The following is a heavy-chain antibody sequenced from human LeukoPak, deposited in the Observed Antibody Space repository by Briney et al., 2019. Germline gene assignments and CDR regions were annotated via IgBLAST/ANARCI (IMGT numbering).Heavy chain of an antibody. Sequence: GGSLRLSCAASGFSFSNSAMHWVRRAPGKGLEWVAFIRYDGSDKYYADSVKGRFTISRDTSKNTLYLQMNGLRDEDTAVYYCAKDLVGGWGFAYWGQGTLVTVSS. J-gene: IGHJ4*02. CDR1: GFSFSNSA. CDR3: AKDLVGGWGFAY. D-gene: IGHD2-21*01. V-gene: IGHV3-30*02. CDR2: IRYDGSDK.